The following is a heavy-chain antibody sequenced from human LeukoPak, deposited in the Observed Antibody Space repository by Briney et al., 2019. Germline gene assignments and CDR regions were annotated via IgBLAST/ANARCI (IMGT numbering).Heavy chain of an antibody. CDR3: AQGSSNWAKFDY. Sequence: SETLSLTCTVSGDSISSSYWSWIRQPPGRGLEWIGFIYYTGSTNYNPSLKSRVTISVDTSKNQFSLKLRSVTAADTAVYYCAQGSSNWAKFDYWGQGTLVTASS. D-gene: IGHD4-11*01. CDR1: GDSISSSY. J-gene: IGHJ4*02. V-gene: IGHV4-59*01. CDR2: IYYTGST.